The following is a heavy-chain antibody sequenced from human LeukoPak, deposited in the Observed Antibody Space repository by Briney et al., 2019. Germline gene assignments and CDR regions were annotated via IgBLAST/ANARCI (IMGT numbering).Heavy chain of an antibody. J-gene: IGHJ4*02. CDR1: GFTFSDYY. CDR2: ISSSGSTI. D-gene: IGHD3-22*01. V-gene: IGHV3-11*01. Sequence: GGSLRLSCAASGFTFSDYYMSWIRQAPVKGLEWVAHISSSGSTIYYADTVKGRFTISRDNAKNSLYLQMNSLRAEDTAVYYCAKDLGGYYYDSSGPDYWGQGTQVTVSS. CDR3: AKDLGGYYYDSSGPDY.